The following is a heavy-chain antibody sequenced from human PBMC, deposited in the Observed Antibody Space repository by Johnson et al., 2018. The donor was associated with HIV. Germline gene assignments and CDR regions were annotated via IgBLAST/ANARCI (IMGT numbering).Heavy chain of an antibody. CDR1: GFTFSSYG. D-gene: IGHD4-17*01. CDR3: ARDGGNDYGDYVGGGALDI. Sequence: QVQLVESGGGVVQPGGSLRLSCAASGFTFSSYGMHWVRQAPGKGLEWVALISYDGSYKYYADSVKGRFSISRDNSKNTLYLQMNSLRAEDTAVYYCARDGGNDYGDYVGGGALDIWGQGTMVTVSS. CDR2: ISYDGSYK. V-gene: IGHV3-30*19. J-gene: IGHJ3*02.